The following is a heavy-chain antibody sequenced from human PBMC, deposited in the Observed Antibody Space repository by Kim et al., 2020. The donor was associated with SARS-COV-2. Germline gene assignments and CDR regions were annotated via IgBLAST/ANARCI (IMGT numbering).Heavy chain of an antibody. CDR2: INHSGGT. Sequence: SETLSLTCAVYGGSFSAYYYSWIRQPPGKGLEWIGEINHSGGTNYNPSLRSRLTISVDTSKNQFSLKLSSVTAEDTAVYYCARGRINMILGYWGQGALVTVSS. CDR1: GGSFSAYY. J-gene: IGHJ4*02. D-gene: IGHD3-22*01. CDR3: ARGRINMILGY. V-gene: IGHV4-34*01.